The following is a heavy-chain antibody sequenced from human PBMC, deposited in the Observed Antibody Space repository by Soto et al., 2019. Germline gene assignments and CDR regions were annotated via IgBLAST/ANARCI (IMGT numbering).Heavy chain of an antibody. Sequence: SQTLSLTCAISGDSVSSNSAAWNWIRQSPSRGLEWLGRTYYRSKWFNDHAISVKSRIAINPDTSKNHFSLQLNSVTPDDTAGHYRARTPRGHGGKDHDFWGPGTLGTVPS. J-gene: IGHJ4*02. CDR2: TYYRSKWFN. CDR3: ARTPRGHGGKDHDF. CDR1: GDSVSSNSAA. V-gene: IGHV6-1*01. D-gene: IGHD3-10*01.